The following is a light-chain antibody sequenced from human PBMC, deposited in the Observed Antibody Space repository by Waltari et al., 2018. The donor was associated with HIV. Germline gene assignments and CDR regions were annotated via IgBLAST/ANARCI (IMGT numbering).Light chain of an antibody. V-gene: IGLV1-44*01. CDR3: ATWDDSLNGRWV. J-gene: IGLJ3*02. CDR2: SNN. CDR1: SSHIGNNY. Sequence: QSVLTQPPSVSAAPGQTVTLPCSGSSSHIGNNYVSWYHQLPGTAPKLLIYSNNQRPSGVPDRFSGSKSGTSASLAISGLQSEDEADYYCATWDDSLNGRWVFGGGTKLTVL.